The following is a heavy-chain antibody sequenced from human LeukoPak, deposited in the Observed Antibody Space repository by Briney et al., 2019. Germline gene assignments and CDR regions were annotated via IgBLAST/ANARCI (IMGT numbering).Heavy chain of an antibody. D-gene: IGHD2/OR15-2a*01. CDR2: INHSGSS. CDR1: GGSFSGYY. J-gene: IGHJ6*02. Sequence: SETLSLTCAVYGGSFSGYYWNWIRQPPGKGLEWIGEINHSGSSLYNPSLKSRVTISLDTPRSQFSLNLTSVTAADTGVYYCASAQIEWIVDSGPFYNGLDVWGQGTSV. V-gene: IGHV4-34*01. CDR3: ASAQIEWIVDSGPFYNGLDV.